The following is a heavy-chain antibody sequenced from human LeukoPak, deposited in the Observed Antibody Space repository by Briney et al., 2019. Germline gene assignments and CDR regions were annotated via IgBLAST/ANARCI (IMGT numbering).Heavy chain of an antibody. D-gene: IGHD5-12*01. CDR2: IKQDGSEK. CDR1: RFTFSSYW. CDR3: AKDSRYSGYDGDFDY. J-gene: IGHJ4*02. Sequence: SGGSLRLSCAASRFTFSSYWMSWVRQAPGKGLEWVANIKQDGSEKYYVDSVEGRFTISRDNAKNSLYLQMNSLRAEDTALYYCAKDSRYSGYDGDFDYWGQGTLVTVSS. V-gene: IGHV3-7*03.